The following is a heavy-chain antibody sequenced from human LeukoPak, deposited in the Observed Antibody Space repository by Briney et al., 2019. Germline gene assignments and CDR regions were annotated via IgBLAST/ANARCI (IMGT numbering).Heavy chain of an antibody. CDR2: IYHSGST. D-gene: IGHD5-18*01. Sequence: SETLSLTCTVSGGSISRSDYYWAWIRQPPGKGLEWMGYIYHSGSTYYNPSLKSRVTMSVDRSKNHFSLKLNSVTAADTAVYYCARGYGTFDFWGQGILVTVSS. CDR1: GGSISRSDYY. CDR3: ARGYGTFDF. V-gene: IGHV4-30-2*01. J-gene: IGHJ4*02.